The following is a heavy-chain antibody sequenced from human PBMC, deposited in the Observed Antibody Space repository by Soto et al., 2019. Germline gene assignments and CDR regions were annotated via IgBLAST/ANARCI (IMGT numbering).Heavy chain of an antibody. CDR2: ISGNNGNT. CDR1: GYTFTTYD. Sequence: QVQLVQSGAEVQKPGASVKVSCKASGYTFTTYDISWVRQAPGQGLELMGWISGNNGNTNSAQKLQGRVTMTRDTSKSTADMDLRSLRSDDTAVYSCARGGSGSGFAYWGQGTVVTVSS. D-gene: IGHD3-10*01. CDR3: ARGGSGSGFAY. J-gene: IGHJ4*02. V-gene: IGHV1-18*04.